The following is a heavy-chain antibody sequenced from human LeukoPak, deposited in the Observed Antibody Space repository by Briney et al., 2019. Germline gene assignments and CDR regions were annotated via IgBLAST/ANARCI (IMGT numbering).Heavy chain of an antibody. Sequence: LETLSLTCTVSGGSISSYYWSWIRQPPGKGLEWIGYIYYSGSTNYNPSLKSRVTISVDTSKNQFSLKLSSVTAADTAVYHCARDLYIAAAGTGSYYYYGMDVWGQGTTVTVSS. CDR2: IYYSGST. CDR1: GGSISSYY. CDR3: ARDLYIAAAGTGSYYYYGMDV. J-gene: IGHJ6*02. V-gene: IGHV4-59*01. D-gene: IGHD6-13*01.